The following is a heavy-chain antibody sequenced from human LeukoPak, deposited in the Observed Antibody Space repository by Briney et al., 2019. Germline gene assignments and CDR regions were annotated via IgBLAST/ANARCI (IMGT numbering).Heavy chain of an antibody. CDR3: ARGLLRYYYGSGMRGNWFDP. CDR2: IYYSGST. J-gene: IGHJ5*02. D-gene: IGHD3-10*01. Sequence: SETLSLTCTVSGGSISSSSYYWGWIRQPPGKGLEWIGSIYYSGSTYYNPSLKSRVTISVDASKNQFSLKLSSVTAADTAVYYCARGLLRYYYGSGMRGNWFDPWGQGTLVTVSS. V-gene: IGHV4-39*07. CDR1: GGSISSSSYY.